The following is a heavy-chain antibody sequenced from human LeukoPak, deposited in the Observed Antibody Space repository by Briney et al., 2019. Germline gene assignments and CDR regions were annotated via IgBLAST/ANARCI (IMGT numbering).Heavy chain of an antibody. Sequence: GSVKVSCKASDYTFTSYGISWVRQAPGQGREWMGWISAYNGNTNYAQKLQGRVTMTTDTSTSTAYMELRSLRSDDTAVYYCARGDTAMVAAQFDYWGQGTLVTVSS. CDR1: DYTFTSYG. CDR3: ARGDTAMVAAQFDY. V-gene: IGHV1-18*01. J-gene: IGHJ4*02. D-gene: IGHD5-18*01. CDR2: ISAYNGNT.